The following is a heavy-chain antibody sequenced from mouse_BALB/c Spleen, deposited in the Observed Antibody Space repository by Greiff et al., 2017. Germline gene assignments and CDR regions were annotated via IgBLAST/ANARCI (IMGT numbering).Heavy chain of an antibody. V-gene: IGHV3-6*02. J-gene: IGHJ4*01. Sequence: ESGPGLVKPSQSLSLTCSVTGYSITSGYYWNWIRQFPGNKLEWMGYISYDGSNNYNPSLKNRISITRDTSKNQFFLKLNSVTTEDTATYYCARDQDYGSSLYAMDYWGQGTSVTVSS. CDR2: ISYDGSN. CDR3: ARDQDYGSSLYAMDY. D-gene: IGHD1-1*01. CDR1: GYSITSGYY.